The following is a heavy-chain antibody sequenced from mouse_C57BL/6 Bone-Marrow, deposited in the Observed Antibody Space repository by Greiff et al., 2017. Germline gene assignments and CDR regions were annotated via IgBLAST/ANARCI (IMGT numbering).Heavy chain of an antibody. D-gene: IGHD1-1*01. V-gene: IGHV5-4*01. CDR1: GFTFSSYA. Sequence: EVQRVESGGGLVKPGGSLKLSCAASGFTFSSYAMSWVRQTPEKRLEWVATISDGGSYTDYPDNVKGRFTITRDKSKNNPYLQLSNLKSEDTAMYYCARDYYVSSYGAYWGQGTLVTVSA. CDR3: ARDYYVSSYGAY. J-gene: IGHJ3*01. CDR2: ISDGGSYT.